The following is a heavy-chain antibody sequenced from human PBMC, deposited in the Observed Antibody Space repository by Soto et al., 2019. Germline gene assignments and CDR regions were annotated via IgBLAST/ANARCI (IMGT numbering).Heavy chain of an antibody. V-gene: IGHV3-23*01. CDR3: AKQWLVERNFDY. Sequence: EVQLLESGGGLVQPGGSLRLSCAASGFTFSSYAMSWVRQTPGKGLEWVSAISGSGGSTYYADSVKGRFTISRDNSKNTLYLQMNSLRAEDTAVYYCAKQWLVERNFDYWGQGTLVTVSS. CDR2: ISGSGGST. J-gene: IGHJ4*02. D-gene: IGHD6-19*01. CDR1: GFTFSSYA.